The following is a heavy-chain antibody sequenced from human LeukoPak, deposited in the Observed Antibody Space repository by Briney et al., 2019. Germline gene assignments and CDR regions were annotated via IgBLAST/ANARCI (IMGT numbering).Heavy chain of an antibody. CDR1: GGTFSSYA. CDR3: AKDRAGEPLVYFRGWFDP. V-gene: IGHV1-69*05. D-gene: IGHD6-13*01. J-gene: IGHJ5*02. CDR2: IIPIFGTA. Sequence: SVKVSCKASGGTFSSYAISWVRQAPGQGLEWMGGIIPIFGTANYAQKLQGRVTITTDESKSTAYMEMSRLRSEDTAVYYRAKDRAGEPLVYFRGWFDPWGQGTLVTASS.